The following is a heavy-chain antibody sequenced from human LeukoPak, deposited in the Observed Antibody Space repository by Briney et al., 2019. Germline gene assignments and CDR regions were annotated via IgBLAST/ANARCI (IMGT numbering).Heavy chain of an antibody. Sequence: GGSLRLSCAASGFTFSSHWMSWVRLAPGKGLERVANINQDGSQKYCVDSVKGRFTISRDNAKNSVYLEMNTLRAEDTAVYSCARERSDGSGNRGFAFDIWGQGTLVTVSS. D-gene: IGHD3-10*01. CDR3: ARERSDGSGNRGFAFDI. V-gene: IGHV3-7*03. CDR2: INQDGSQK. CDR1: GFTFSSHW. J-gene: IGHJ3*02.